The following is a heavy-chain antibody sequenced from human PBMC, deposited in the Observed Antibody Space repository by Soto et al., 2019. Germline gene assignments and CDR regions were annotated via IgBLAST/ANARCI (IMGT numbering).Heavy chain of an antibody. Sequence: GESQKISCKGSGYTFTDYWLDWVRQMPGKGLEWMGITYPGDSDTKYSPSFQGHVTISVDESVNTAYLQWGSLKASDSAMYYCARQYYDFWSGSYTGSSYFDLWGRGTLVTVSS. CDR1: GYTFTDYW. V-gene: IGHV5-51*01. CDR2: TYPGDSDT. CDR3: ARQYYDFWSGSYTGSSYFDL. D-gene: IGHD3-3*01. J-gene: IGHJ2*01.